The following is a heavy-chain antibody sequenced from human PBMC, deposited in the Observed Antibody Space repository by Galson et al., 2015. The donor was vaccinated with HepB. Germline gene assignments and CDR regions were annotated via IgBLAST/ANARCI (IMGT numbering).Heavy chain of an antibody. CDR1: GGTFSSYA. CDR3: ARDGMGVREDIVVVPAASHWFDP. CDR2: IIPIFGTA. V-gene: IGHV1-69*13. J-gene: IGHJ5*02. Sequence: SVKVSCKASGGTFSSYAVSWVRQAPGQGLEWMGGIIPIFGTANYAQKFQGRVTITADESTSTAYMELSSLRSEDTAVYYCARDGMGVREDIVVVPAASHWFDPWGQGTLVTVSS. D-gene: IGHD2-2*01.